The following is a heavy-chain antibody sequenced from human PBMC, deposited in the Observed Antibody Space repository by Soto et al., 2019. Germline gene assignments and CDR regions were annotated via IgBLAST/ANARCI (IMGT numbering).Heavy chain of an antibody. Sequence: PSETLSLTCSVSCGSISTFGHYWTWIRQPPGKGLEWIGSIYHTGSTYYSKSLRSRLTMSVDTSKSQFSLRLSSVTAADTAVYYCARATGTLRSRNCDYWGQGSLVTVSS. D-gene: IGHD1-1*01. V-gene: IGHV4-31*03. CDR2: IYHTGST. CDR1: CGSISTFGHY. J-gene: IGHJ4*02. CDR3: ARATGTLRSRNCDY.